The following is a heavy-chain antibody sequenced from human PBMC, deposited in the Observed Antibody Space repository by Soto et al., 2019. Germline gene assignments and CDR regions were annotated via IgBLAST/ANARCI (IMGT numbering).Heavy chain of an antibody. CDR2: ISYDGSNK. CDR1: GFTFSSYA. CDR3: ARGSHITGTHFDY. Sequence: HPGGSLRLSCASSGFTFSSYAMHWVRQAPGKGLEWVAVISYDGSNKYYADSVKGRFTISRDNSKNTLYLQMNSLRAEDTAVYYCARGSHITGTHFDYWGQGT. J-gene: IGHJ4*02. V-gene: IGHV3-30-3*01. D-gene: IGHD1-20*01.